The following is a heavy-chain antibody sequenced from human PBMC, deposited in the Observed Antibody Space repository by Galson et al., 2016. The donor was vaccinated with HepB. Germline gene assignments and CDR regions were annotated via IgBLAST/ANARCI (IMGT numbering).Heavy chain of an antibody. CDR2: ISAYTDYT. D-gene: IGHD1-26*01. J-gene: IGHJ4*02. CDR1: GYAFSSHV. Sequence: SVKVSCKASGYAFSSHVISWVRQAPGQGLEWLGWISAYTDYTNYAQKFQGKVTMTAATSTSTAYMELRSLRSDDTAVYFCARMVGEGGPFHYFDFWGQGTLVTVSS. CDR3: ARMVGEGGPFHYFDF. V-gene: IGHV1-18*01.